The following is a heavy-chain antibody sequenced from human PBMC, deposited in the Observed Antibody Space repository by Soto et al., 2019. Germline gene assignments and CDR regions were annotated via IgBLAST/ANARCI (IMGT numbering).Heavy chain of an antibody. V-gene: IGHV2-70*11. J-gene: IGHJ4*02. CDR3: AGIGYCSSDSCGYFDY. CDR2: IDWDDDK. CDR1: GFSPSTSGMC. Sequence: SGPTLVNPTQTLTLTCTFSGFSPSTSGMCVSWIRQPPGKALEWLARIDWDDDKYYSTSLKTRLTISKDTSTNQVVLTMTNMDPVDTATYYCAGIGYCSSDSCGYFDYWGQGTLVTVSS. D-gene: IGHD2-15*01.